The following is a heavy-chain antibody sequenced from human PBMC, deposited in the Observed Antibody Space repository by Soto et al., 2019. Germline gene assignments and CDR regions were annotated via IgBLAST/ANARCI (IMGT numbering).Heavy chain of an antibody. CDR3: AKDTTVTTIPPY. V-gene: IGHV3-23*01. CDR2: ISGSGVNI. Sequence: HPGGSLRLSCAASGFSFRSYAMTWVRQAPGQGLEWVSSISGSGVNIYYADPVRGRFTISRDNSKNILFLHMNSLRVEDTAVYYCAKDTTVTTIPPYWGQGTQVTVSS. CDR1: GFSFRSYA. J-gene: IGHJ4*02. D-gene: IGHD4-17*01.